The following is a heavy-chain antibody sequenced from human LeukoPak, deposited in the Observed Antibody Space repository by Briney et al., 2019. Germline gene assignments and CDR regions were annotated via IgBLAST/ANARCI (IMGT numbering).Heavy chain of an antibody. CDR1: GCSLRPRGVG. CDR2: IYWDDAT. D-gene: IGHD5-18*01. V-gene: IGHV2-5*02. Sequence: ASGPTLVKPTPTLTLTCTFSGCSLRPRGVGVGWIRQPPGKALDWLTLIYWDDATRYSPSLKNRLTITKDTSKNPVVLTMTNMDPVDTATYYCAHSQRGYSYLSLFDYWGQGTLVTVSS. CDR3: AHSQRGYSYLSLFDY. J-gene: IGHJ4*02.